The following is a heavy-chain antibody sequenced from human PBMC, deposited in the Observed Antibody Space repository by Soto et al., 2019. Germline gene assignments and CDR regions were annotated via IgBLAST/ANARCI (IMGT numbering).Heavy chain of an antibody. Sequence: GGSLRLSCAASGFTFSSYAMHWVRQAPGKGLEWVAVISYDGSNKYYADSVKGRFTISRDNSKNTLYLQMNSLRAEDTAVYYCAREPTQPFHYYYYGMDVWGQGTTVTVSS. V-gene: IGHV3-30-3*01. CDR3: AREPTQPFHYYYYGMDV. J-gene: IGHJ6*02. CDR2: ISYDGSNK. D-gene: IGHD6-13*01. CDR1: GFTFSSYA.